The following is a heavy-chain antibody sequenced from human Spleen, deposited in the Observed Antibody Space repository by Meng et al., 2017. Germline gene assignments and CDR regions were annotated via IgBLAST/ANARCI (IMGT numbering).Heavy chain of an antibody. CDR2: ISNLGTNI. CDR3: ASPAYTAMVRAPVFQGFDY. D-gene: IGHD5-18*01. Sequence: GESLKISCVASGFTFSNYEMNWVRQSLGKGLEWVSYISNLGTNIYYADSVKGRFTISRDNAKNTLYLQMNSLRAEDTAVYYCASPAYTAMVRAPVFQGFDYWGQGTLVTVSS. J-gene: IGHJ4*02. V-gene: IGHV3-48*03. CDR1: GFTFSNYE.